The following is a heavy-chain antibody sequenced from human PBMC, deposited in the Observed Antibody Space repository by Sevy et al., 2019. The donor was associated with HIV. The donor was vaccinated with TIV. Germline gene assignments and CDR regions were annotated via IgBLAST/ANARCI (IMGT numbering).Heavy chain of an antibody. Sequence: GESLKISCAASGFTFNTHAMHWVRQAPGKGLEWVALISYDGIIKYYADSVKGRLTISRDNSKNMLSLQMNSLRVEDTAVYYCAREGGYTSAWSPGNHWGQGTLVTVSS. V-gene: IGHV3-30*04. CDR3: AREGGYTSAWSPGNH. J-gene: IGHJ4*02. D-gene: IGHD6-19*01. CDR2: ISYDGIIK. CDR1: GFTFNTHA.